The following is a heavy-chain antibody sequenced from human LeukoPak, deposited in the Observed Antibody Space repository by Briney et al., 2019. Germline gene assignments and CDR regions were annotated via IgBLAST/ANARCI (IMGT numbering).Heavy chain of an antibody. J-gene: IGHJ3*02. D-gene: IGHD4-17*01. CDR1: GFTFSSYG. Sequence: PGGSLRPSCAASGFTFSSYGMHWVRQAPGKGLEWVAVIWYDGSNKYYADSVKGRFTTSRDNSKNTLYLQMNSLRAEDTAVYYCAKDRGYGDYHDAFDIWGQGTMVTVSS. V-gene: IGHV3-33*06. CDR3: AKDRGYGDYHDAFDI. CDR2: IWYDGSNK.